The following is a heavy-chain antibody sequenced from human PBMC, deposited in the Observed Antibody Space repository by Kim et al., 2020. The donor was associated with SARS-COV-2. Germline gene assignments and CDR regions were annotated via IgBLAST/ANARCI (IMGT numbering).Heavy chain of an antibody. Sequence: SETLSLTCTVSGGSISSGGYYWSWIRQHPGKGLEWIGYIYYSGSTYYNPSLKSRVTISVDTSKNQFSLKLSSVTAADTAVYYCARCYGDYDAVCDWFDPWGQGTLVTVSS. CDR1: GGSISSGGYY. CDR3: ARCYGDYDAVCDWFDP. V-gene: IGHV4-31*03. D-gene: IGHD4-17*01. J-gene: IGHJ5*02. CDR2: IYYSGST.